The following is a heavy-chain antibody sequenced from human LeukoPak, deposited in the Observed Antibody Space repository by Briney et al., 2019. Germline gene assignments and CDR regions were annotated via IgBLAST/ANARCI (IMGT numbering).Heavy chain of an antibody. D-gene: IGHD3-3*01. J-gene: IGHJ4*02. V-gene: IGHV1-24*01. Sequence: ASGKASCKVSGYTLAEVSMHWVRQGPGKGLEWMGGFDPEDGETIYAQKFQGRVTMTEDTSTDTAYMELSSLRSEDTAVYYCATKALADFWSGYSLGYWGQGTLVTVSS. CDR1: GYTLAEVS. CDR2: FDPEDGET. CDR3: ATKALADFWSGYSLGY.